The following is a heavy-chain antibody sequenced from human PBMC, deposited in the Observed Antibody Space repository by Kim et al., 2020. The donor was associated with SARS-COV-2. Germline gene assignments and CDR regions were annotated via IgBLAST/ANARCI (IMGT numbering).Heavy chain of an antibody. Sequence: KYNPSLKERVTISVDTSKNQFSLKLTSVTAADTAVYYGARGGSWFYYFDSWGQGTQVTVSS. V-gene: IGHV4-59*09. J-gene: IGHJ4*02. CDR3: ARGGSWFYYFDS. D-gene: IGHD3-10*01.